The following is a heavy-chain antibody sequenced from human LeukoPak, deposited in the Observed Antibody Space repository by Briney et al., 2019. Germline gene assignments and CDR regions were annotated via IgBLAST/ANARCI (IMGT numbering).Heavy chain of an antibody. Sequence: GASVKVSCKASGGTFSSYAISWVRQAPGQGLEWMGGIIPIFGTANYAQKFQGRVTITADKSTSTAYMELSSLRSEDTAVYYCARDLDSPTRGARYYYYMDVWGKGTTVTVSS. CDR1: GGTFSSYA. V-gene: IGHV1-69*06. CDR2: IIPIFGTA. CDR3: ARDLDSPTRGARYYYYMDV. D-gene: IGHD1-1*01. J-gene: IGHJ6*03.